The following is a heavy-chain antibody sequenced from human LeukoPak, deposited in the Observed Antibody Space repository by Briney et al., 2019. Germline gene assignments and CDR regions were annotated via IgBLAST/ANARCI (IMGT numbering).Heavy chain of an antibody. J-gene: IGHJ4*02. CDR2: IIPILGIA. Sequence: ASVKVSCKASGYTFTGYYMHWVRQAPGHGLEWMGRIIPILGIANYAQKFQGRVTITADKSTSTAYMELSSLRSEDTAVYYCARDVGLSYYFDYWGQGTLVTVSS. CDR1: GYTFTGYY. CDR3: ARDVGLSYYFDY. D-gene: IGHD2-15*01. V-gene: IGHV1-69*04.